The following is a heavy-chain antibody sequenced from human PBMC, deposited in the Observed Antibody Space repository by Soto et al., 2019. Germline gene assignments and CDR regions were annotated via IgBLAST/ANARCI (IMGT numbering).Heavy chain of an antibody. CDR1: EGTFSSYA. Sequence: QVQLVQSGAEVKKPGSSVKVSCKASEGTFSSYAISWVRQAPGQGLEWMGGIIPIFGTANYAQKFQGRVTITADESTSTAYMELSSLRSEDTAVYYCARYLYGYDEDWFDPWGQGTLVTVSS. J-gene: IGHJ5*02. CDR3: ARYLYGYDEDWFDP. D-gene: IGHD5-18*01. CDR2: IIPIFGTA. V-gene: IGHV1-69*12.